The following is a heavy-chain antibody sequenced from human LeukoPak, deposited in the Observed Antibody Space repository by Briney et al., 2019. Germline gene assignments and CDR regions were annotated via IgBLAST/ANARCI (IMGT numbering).Heavy chain of an antibody. J-gene: IGHJ3*02. D-gene: IGHD3-22*01. Sequence: GASVKVSCKASGGTFSSYAISWVRQAPGQGLEWMGRIIPILGIANYAQKFQGRVTITADKSTSTAYMELSSLRSEGTAVYYCASSIKSYYYDSSGYGDAFDIWGQGTMVTVSS. CDR1: GGTFSSYA. V-gene: IGHV1-69*04. CDR3: ASSIKSYYYDSSGYGDAFDI. CDR2: IIPILGIA.